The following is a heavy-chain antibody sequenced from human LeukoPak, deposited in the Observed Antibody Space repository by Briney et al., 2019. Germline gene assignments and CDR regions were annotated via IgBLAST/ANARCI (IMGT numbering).Heavy chain of an antibody. CDR1: GFTFSNYE. J-gene: IGHJ4*02. Sequence: GGSLRLSCAASGFTFSNYEFNWVRQAPGKGLEWVSYISSSGRNIYYADSVKGRFTISRDNAKNSLYLQMNSLRAEDTAVYYCARDLVQLWSKDFWGQETLVTVSS. V-gene: IGHV3-48*03. CDR2: ISSSGRNI. D-gene: IGHD5-18*01. CDR3: ARDLVQLWSKDF.